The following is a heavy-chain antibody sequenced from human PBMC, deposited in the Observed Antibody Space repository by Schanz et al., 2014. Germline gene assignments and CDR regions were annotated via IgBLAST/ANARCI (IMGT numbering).Heavy chain of an antibody. J-gene: IGHJ4*02. D-gene: IGHD3-9*01. CDR2: ISYDGSNK. CDR1: GFTLSSYA. V-gene: IGHV3-30-3*01. Sequence: VQLVESGGGVVQPGRSLRLSCAAYGFTLSSYAMHWVRQAPGKGLEWVAVISYDGSNKYYADSVKGRFTISTDNSKNTLYLQMNSLRAEDTAVYYCAKQIHYDMLSVTRNWGQGTLVTVSS. CDR3: AKQIHYDMLSVTRN.